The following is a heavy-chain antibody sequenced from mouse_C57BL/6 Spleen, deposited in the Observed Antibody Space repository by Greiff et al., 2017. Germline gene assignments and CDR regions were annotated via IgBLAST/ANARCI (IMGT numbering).Heavy chain of an antibody. CDR2: ISSGSSTI. D-gene: IGHD3-2*02. Sequence: EVQRVESGGGLVKPGGSLKLSCAASGFTFSDYGMHWVRQAPEKGLEWVAYISSGSSTIYYADTVKGRFTISRDNAKNTLFLQMTSLRSEDTAMYYCARQDSSGYDYYAMDYWGQGTSVTVSS. J-gene: IGHJ4*01. CDR1: GFTFSDYG. V-gene: IGHV5-17*01. CDR3: ARQDSSGYDYYAMDY.